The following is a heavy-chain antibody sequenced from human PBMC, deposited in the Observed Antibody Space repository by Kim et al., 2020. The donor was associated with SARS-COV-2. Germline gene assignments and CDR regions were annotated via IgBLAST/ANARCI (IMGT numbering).Heavy chain of an antibody. CDR3: ARKKRYSSSWVNWFDP. Sequence: GGSLRLSCAASGFTFSSYEMNWVRQAPGKGLEWVSYISSSGSTIYYADSVKGRFTISRDNAKNSLYLQMNSLRAEDTAVYYCARKKRYSSSWVNWFDPWGQGTLVTVSS. CDR2: ISSSGSTI. V-gene: IGHV3-48*03. CDR1: GFTFSSYE. D-gene: IGHD6-13*01. J-gene: IGHJ5*02.